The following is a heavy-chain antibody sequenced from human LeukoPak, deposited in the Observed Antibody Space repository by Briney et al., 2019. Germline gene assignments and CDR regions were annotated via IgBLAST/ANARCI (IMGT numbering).Heavy chain of an antibody. CDR2: ISGSGGST. V-gene: IGHV3-23*01. Sequence: QPGGSLRLSCAASGFTFSSYAMSWVRQAPGKGLEWVSAISGSGGSTYYADSVKGRFTISRDNSKNTLYLQMNSLRAEDTAVYYCARDLDRRSSWYHRDGYWGQGTLVTVSS. CDR1: GFTFSSYA. D-gene: IGHD6-13*01. J-gene: IGHJ4*02. CDR3: ARDLDRRSSWYHRDGY.